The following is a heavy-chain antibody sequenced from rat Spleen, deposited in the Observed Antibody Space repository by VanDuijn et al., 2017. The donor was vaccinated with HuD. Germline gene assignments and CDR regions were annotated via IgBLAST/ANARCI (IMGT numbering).Heavy chain of an antibody. CDR3: ARRYYSGFDY. J-gene: IGHJ2*01. Sequence: EVQLQESGPGLVKPSQSLSLTCSVTAYSIISSYRWHWIRKFPGNKLEWMGFINGAGSTSYNPSLKGRISITRDTSKNQFFLQVNSVTTEDTATYYCARRYYSGFDYWGQGVMVTVSS. V-gene: IGHV3-3*01. CDR2: INGAGST. D-gene: IGHD1-1*01. CDR1: AYSIISSYR.